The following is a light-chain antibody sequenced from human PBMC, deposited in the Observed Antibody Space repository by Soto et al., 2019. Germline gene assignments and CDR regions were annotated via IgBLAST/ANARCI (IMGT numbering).Light chain of an antibody. CDR2: STN. V-gene: IGLV8-61*01. Sequence: QTVVTQEPSVSVSPGGTVTLTCGLTSGSVSTTYYPSWYQQTPGQAPRTLIYSTNIRSSGVPDRFSGSIRGNKAALTITGAQADDESDYHCMLYLGGGLVVFGGGTKLTVL. CDR3: MLYLGGGLVV. J-gene: IGLJ2*01. CDR1: SGSVSTTYY.